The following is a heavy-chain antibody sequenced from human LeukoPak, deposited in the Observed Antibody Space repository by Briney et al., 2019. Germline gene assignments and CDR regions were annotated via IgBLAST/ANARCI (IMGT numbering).Heavy chain of an antibody. D-gene: IGHD1-26*01. CDR3: ARDPIVGATMFTFPEENYFDY. V-gene: IGHV3-30*03. Sequence: GGSLRLSCAASGFTFSSYGMHWVRQAPGKGLEWVAVMSYDGSNKYYADSVKGRFTISRDNSKNTLYLQMNSLRAEDTAVYYCARDPIVGATMFTFPEENYFDYWGQGTLVTVSS. CDR1: GFTFSSYG. J-gene: IGHJ4*02. CDR2: MSYDGSNK.